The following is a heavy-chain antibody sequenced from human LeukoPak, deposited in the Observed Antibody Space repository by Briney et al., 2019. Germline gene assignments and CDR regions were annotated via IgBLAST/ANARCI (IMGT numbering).Heavy chain of an antibody. D-gene: IGHD3-3*01. J-gene: IGHJ3*02. V-gene: IGHV3-20*04. Sequence: GGSLRLSCSASGFIFTNYGMSWVRQAPGKGLEWVSGLSGSGDGQFYADSVEGRFTISRDNAKNSLYLQMNSLRAEDTALYYCVRLTIFGVVIEPAAFDIWGQGTMVTVSS. CDR1: GFIFTNYG. CDR3: VRLTIFGVVIEPAAFDI. CDR2: LSGSGDGQ.